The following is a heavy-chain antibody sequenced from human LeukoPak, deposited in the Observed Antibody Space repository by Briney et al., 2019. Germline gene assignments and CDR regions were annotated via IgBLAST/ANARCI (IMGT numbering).Heavy chain of an antibody. CDR1: GGSIRSSSYY. Sequence: PSETLSLTCTVSGGSIRSSSYYWSWIHQSPGKGLEWIGEINPSGTTKDNPSLKSRVTLSVDTSQNQSSLKLSSVTAADTAVYYCAVCPGADYDYVWGSYNPSSPDVPYYFDYWGQGTLVTVSS. CDR2: INPSGTT. CDR3: AVCPGADYDYVWGSYNPSSPDVPYYFDY. D-gene: IGHD3-16*01. V-gene: IGHV4-39*07. J-gene: IGHJ4*02.